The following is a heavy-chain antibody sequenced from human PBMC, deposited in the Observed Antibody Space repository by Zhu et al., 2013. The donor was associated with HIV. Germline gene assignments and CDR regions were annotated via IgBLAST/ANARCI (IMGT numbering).Heavy chain of an antibody. D-gene: IGHD2-15*01. CDR2: ISSSGSTI. CDR1: GFTFSSYE. J-gene: IGHJ4*02. CDR3: ARGYCSGGTCQWDS. V-gene: IGHV3-48*03. Sequence: EVQLVESGGGLVQPGGSLRLSCAASGFTFSSYEMNWVRQAPGKGLEWVSYISSSGSTIYYADSVKGRFTISRDNAKNSLYLQMTSLRAEDTAVYYCARGYCSGGTCQWDSWGQGTLVTVSS.